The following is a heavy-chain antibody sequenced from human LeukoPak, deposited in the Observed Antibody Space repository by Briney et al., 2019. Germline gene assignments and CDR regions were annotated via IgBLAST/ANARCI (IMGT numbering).Heavy chain of an antibody. CDR1: GFIFKKYW. D-gene: IGHD5-24*01. Sequence: GSLRLSCAASGFIFKKYWMNWVRQVPGKGLECLANIKEDGSETYHADSVKGRFTISRDNPKNLLFLQINSLRVEDTAVYYCARETPRRGETRDGYRWGQGTVVTVSS. J-gene: IGHJ4*02. V-gene: IGHV3-7*01. CDR2: IKEDGSET. CDR3: ARETPRRGETRDGYR.